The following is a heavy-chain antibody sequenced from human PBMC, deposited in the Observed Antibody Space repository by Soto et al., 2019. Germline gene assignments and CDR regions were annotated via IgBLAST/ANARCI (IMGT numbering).Heavy chain of an antibody. CDR3: TRGGRFLDWLQEPFDY. CDR2: ISYDGTKK. D-gene: IGHD3-3*01. CDR1: AFIFSSYA. J-gene: IGHJ4*01. Sequence: QVQMVESGGGVVQPGRSLRLTCAASAFIFSSYAMHWVRQAPGKGLEWVAVISYDGTKKYYADSVKGRFTISRDNSRNTLYLYMNNLSTEDTAVYYCTRGGRFLDWLQEPFDYCSDRSLVTVCS. V-gene: IGHV3-33*01.